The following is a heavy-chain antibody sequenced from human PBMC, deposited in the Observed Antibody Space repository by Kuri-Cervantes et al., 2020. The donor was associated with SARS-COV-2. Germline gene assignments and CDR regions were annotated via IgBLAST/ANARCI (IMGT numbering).Heavy chain of an antibody. CDR2: IYYSGSN. J-gene: IGHJ3*02. D-gene: IGHD7-27*01. CDR1: GGSVSSGSYY. CDR3: AREWLTNWGRPDDAFDI. V-gene: IGHV4-61*01. Sequence: SETLSPTCTVSGGSVSSGSYYWSWMRQPPGKGLEWTGYIYYSGSNKYNPSLKSRVTISVGTSKNQFTLKLSSVTAADTAVYYCAREWLTNWGRPDDAFDIWGQGTMVTVSS.